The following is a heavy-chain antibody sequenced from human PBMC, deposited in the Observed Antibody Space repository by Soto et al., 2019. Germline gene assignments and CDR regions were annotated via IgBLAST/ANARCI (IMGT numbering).Heavy chain of an antibody. D-gene: IGHD3-10*01. CDR3: AREWLGFGELLLYYFDY. J-gene: IGHJ4*02. CDR1: GYTFTGYY. CDR2: INPNSGGT. Sequence: ASVKVSCKASGYTFTGYYMHWVRQAPGQGLEWMGWINPNSGGTNYAQKFQGRVTMTRDTSISTAYMELSRLRSDDTAVYYCAREWLGFGELLLYYFDYRGQGTLVTVSS. V-gene: IGHV1-2*02.